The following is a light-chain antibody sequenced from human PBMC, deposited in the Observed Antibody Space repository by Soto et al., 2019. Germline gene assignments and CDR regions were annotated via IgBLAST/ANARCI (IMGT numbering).Light chain of an antibody. CDR1: SSDVGGYNY. J-gene: IGLJ2*01. CDR2: EVS. CDR3: SSYTSSSTVV. V-gene: IGLV2-14*01. Sequence: QSVLTQPASVSGSPGQSITISSTGTSSDVGGYNYVSWYQQHPGKAPKLMIYEVSNRPSGVSNRFSGSKSGNTASLTISGLQAEDEADYYCSSYTSSSTVVFGGGTKVTVL.